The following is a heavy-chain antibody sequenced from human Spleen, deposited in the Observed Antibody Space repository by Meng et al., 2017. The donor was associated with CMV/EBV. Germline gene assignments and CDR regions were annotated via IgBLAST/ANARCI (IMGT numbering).Heavy chain of an antibody. D-gene: IGHD3-3*01. CDR3: AKIFPSDYYKYSMDV. J-gene: IGHJ6*02. CDR1: GGSISNYY. CDR2: IYYSGST. Sequence: SETLSLTCTVSGGSISNYYWSWIRQPPGKGLEWIGYIYYSGSTNYNPSLKSRVTISVDTSKNQFSLKLSSVTAADTAVYYCAKIFPSDYYKYSMDVWGQGTTVTVSS. V-gene: IGHV4-59*12.